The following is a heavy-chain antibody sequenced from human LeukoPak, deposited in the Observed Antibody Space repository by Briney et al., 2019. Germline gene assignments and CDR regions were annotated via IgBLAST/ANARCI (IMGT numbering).Heavy chain of an antibody. CDR3: ARSTVVVPAAIAGALYGMDV. CDR2: INAGNGNT. Sequence: ASVKVSCTASGYTFTSYAMHWVRQAPGQRLEWIGWINAGNGNTKYSQKFQGRVTITRDTSASTAYMELSSLRSEDTAVYYCARSTVVVPAAIAGALYGMDVWGQGTTVTVSS. V-gene: IGHV1-3*01. D-gene: IGHD2-2*01. J-gene: IGHJ6*02. CDR1: GYTFTSYA.